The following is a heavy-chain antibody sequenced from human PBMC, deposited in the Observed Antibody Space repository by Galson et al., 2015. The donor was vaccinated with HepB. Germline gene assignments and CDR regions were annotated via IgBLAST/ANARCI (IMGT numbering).Heavy chain of an antibody. Sequence: TLSLTCSVSGDSIAGGGYHWTWIRQHAETGLEYIGYIYHSGPTYFSPSLHGRVSMSIDTSQSQFSLQLSHVTAADTAVYYCARGDDFWNTHSLQHYFDYWGQGILVTVSS. V-gene: IGHV4-31*03. J-gene: IGHJ4*02. CDR2: IYHSGPT. CDR1: GDSIAGGGYH. D-gene: IGHD3-3*01. CDR3: ARGDDFWNTHSLQHYFDY.